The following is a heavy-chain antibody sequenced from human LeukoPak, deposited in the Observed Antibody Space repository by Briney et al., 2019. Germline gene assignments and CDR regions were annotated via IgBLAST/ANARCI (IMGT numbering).Heavy chain of an antibody. V-gene: IGHV3-74*01. J-gene: IGHJ4*02. CDR2: INSDGSSI. Sequence: PGGSLRLSCAASGFTFSSYWMHWVRQAPGKGLVRVSRINSDGSSISYADSVKGRFTISRDNAKNTLYLQMNSLRAEDTAVYYCARDPGYSSSWYNCWGQGTLVTVSS. D-gene: IGHD6-13*01. CDR3: ARDPGYSSSWYNC. CDR1: GFTFSSYW.